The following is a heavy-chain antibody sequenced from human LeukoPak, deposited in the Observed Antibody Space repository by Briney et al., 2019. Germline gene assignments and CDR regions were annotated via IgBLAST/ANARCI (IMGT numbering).Heavy chain of an antibody. CDR3: ARDSRSHCGTAACYGPDFDY. D-gene: IGHD2-2*01. J-gene: IGHJ4*02. Sequence: PGGSLRLSCTASGFTFGLSSMNWVRQAPGKGLEWVSYIRDSGTTIYYADSVKGRFTISRDNAKNSLYLQMNSLTAEDTAVYFCARDSRSHCGTAACYGPDFDYWGQGILVTVSS. V-gene: IGHV3-48*01. CDR1: GFTFGLSS. CDR2: IRDSGTTI.